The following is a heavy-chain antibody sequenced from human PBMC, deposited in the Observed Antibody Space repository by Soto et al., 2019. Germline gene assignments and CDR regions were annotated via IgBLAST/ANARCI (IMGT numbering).Heavy chain of an antibody. D-gene: IGHD6-6*01. CDR3: ARTGIIAARRAFDI. J-gene: IGHJ3*02. CDR2: INHSGST. CDR1: GGSFSGYY. V-gene: IGHV4-34*01. Sequence: SETLSLTCAVYGGSFSGYYWSWIRQPPGKGLEWIGEINHSGSTNYNPSLKSRVTISVDTSKNQFSLKLSPVTAADTAVYYCARTGIIAARRAFDIWGQGTMVTVSS.